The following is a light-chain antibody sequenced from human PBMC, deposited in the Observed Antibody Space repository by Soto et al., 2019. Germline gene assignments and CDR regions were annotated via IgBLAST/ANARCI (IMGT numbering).Light chain of an antibody. CDR1: QGVSSW. CDR2: AVS. CDR3: QQSNSFPLT. Sequence: DIQMTQSPSSVSASVGDKVTMTCRASQGVSSWLAWYQQKPGQAPNLLVYAVSTLESGVPSRFSGSGTGTHLTLTVHSLQPEDSATYYCQQSNSFPLTFGGGTKVEIK. V-gene: IGKV1-12*01. J-gene: IGKJ4*01.